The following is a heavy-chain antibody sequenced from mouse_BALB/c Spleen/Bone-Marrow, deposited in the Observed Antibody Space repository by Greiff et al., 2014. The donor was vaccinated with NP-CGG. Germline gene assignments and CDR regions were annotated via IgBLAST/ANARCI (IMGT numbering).Heavy chain of an antibody. CDR1: GFNIKDTN. J-gene: IGHJ3*01. CDR2: IDPANGNT. D-gene: IGHD1-1*01. Sequence: DVKLQESGAELVKPGASVKLSCTASGFNIKDTNMHWVKQRPEQGLEWIGRIDPANGNTKYDPKFQGKATITADTSSNTAYLQLSSLTSEDTAVYYCASYYYSSSSFAYWGQGTLVTVSA. V-gene: IGHV14-3*02. CDR3: ASYYYSSSSFAY.